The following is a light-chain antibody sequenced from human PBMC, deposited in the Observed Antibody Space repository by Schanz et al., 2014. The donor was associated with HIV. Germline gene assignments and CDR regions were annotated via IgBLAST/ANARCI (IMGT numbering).Light chain of an antibody. CDR2: EAS. CDR3: QQCVTYPYT. J-gene: IGKJ2*01. Sequence: DIQMTQSPSSLSASVGDRVTITCRASQSIGIYLNWFQQKPGKAPNLLIYEASTLETGVPSRFSGSGSGTSFTLTITSLQPDDFATYYCQQCVTYPYTFGQGTKLDIK. CDR1: QSIGIY. V-gene: IGKV1-39*01.